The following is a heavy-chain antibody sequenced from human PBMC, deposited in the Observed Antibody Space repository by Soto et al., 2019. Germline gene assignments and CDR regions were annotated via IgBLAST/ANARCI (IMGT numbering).Heavy chain of an antibody. CDR3: ARDRRATGGYYGMDV. V-gene: IGHV1-69*12. CDR1: GSIFSSYS. CDR2: IIPMLGTT. Sequence: QAQLVQSGAEVKKPGSSVKVSCKAAGSIFSSYSISWVRQAPGQGLEWMGGIIPMLGTTNYAQKLQDRVTLTADETTGTAHMELSSLTSEDTAVYYCARDRRATGGYYGMDVWGQGTTVTVSS. J-gene: IGHJ6*02. D-gene: IGHD2-8*02.